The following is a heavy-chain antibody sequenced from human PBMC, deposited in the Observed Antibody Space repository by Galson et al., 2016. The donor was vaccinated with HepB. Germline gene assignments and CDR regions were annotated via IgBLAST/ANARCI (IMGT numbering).Heavy chain of an antibody. CDR3: ARLVKHPSVAMYDY. J-gene: IGHJ4*02. V-gene: IGHV4-39*01. CDR1: GGSISSSSYY. Sequence: SETLSLTCTVSGGSISSSSYYWDWIRQPPGKGLEWIGSIFYTGSTYYNPSLQRRVTISVDTSKKRFSLKMSSVTAADTAVYYCARLVKHPSVAMYDYWGQGTLVTVSS. CDR2: IFYTGST. D-gene: IGHD2-15*01.